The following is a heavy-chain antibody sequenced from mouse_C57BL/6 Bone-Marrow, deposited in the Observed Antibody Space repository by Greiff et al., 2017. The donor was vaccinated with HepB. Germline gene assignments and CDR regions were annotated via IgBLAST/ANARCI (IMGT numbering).Heavy chain of an antibody. CDR1: GYTFTSYW. J-gene: IGHJ2*01. V-gene: IGHV1-50*01. CDR3: AREGYHYFDY. Sequence: VKLQQPGAELVKPGASVKLSCKASGYTFTSYWMQWVKQRPGQGLEWIGEIDPSDSYTNYNQKFKGKATLTVDTSSSTAYMQLSSLTSEDSAVYYCAREGYHYFDYWGQGTTLTVSS. CDR2: IDPSDSYT.